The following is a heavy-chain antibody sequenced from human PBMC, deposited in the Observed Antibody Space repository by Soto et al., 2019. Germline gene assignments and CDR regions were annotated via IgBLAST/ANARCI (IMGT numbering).Heavy chain of an antibody. J-gene: IGHJ4*02. CDR3: AKDREYSSSSCFDY. V-gene: IGHV3-23*01. Sequence: PGGSLRLSCAASGFTFSSYAMSWVRQAPGKGLEWVSAISGSGGSTYYADSVKGRFTISRDNSKNTLYLQMNSLRAEDTAVYYCAKDREYSSSSCFDYRGQGTLVTVPQ. D-gene: IGHD6-6*01. CDR2: ISGSGGST. CDR1: GFTFSSYA.